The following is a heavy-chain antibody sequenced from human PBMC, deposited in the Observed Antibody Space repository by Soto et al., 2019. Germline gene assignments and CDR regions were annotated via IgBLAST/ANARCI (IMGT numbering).Heavy chain of an antibody. CDR1: GYSFTTYW. CDR2: LDPTDSYT. D-gene: IGHD3-3*01. Sequence: GESLKISCQGSGYSFTTYWISWVRQMPGKGLEWMGRLDPTDSYTNYSPSFKGHVTISTDKSISTAYLQWSSLKASDTAIYYCARHESVVTPDYWGQGTLVTVSS. J-gene: IGHJ4*02. V-gene: IGHV5-10-1*01. CDR3: ARHESVVTPDY.